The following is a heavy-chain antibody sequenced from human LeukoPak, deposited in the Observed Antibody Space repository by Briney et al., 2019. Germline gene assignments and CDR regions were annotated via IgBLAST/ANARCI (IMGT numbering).Heavy chain of an antibody. Sequence: SETLSLTCTVAGASISSYYGSWIRQPAGKGLEWIGHIYTSGSTNYKPSLKSRVAMSVDTSKNQISLKLSSVTAADTAVYYCARESTVADRYYSYSYMDVWGKGTTVTVSS. D-gene: IGHD4-23*01. CDR3: ARESTVADRYYSYSYMDV. V-gene: IGHV4-4*07. CDR2: IYTSGST. J-gene: IGHJ6*03. CDR1: GASISSYY.